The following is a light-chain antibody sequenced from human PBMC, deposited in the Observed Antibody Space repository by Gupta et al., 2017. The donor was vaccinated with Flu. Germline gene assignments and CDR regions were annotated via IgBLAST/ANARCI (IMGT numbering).Light chain of an antibody. Sequence: QSALAQPRSVSGTVGQSVTISCSGPNSDVGGYDYVSWYQQSPGKAPKVIIYDVSKRPSGVPDRFSGSKSGTTASLTISGLQPDDEGDYYCCSYLKSASYVFGTGTKV. CDR1: NSDVGGYDY. CDR2: DVS. CDR3: CSYLKSASYV. V-gene: IGLV2-11*01. J-gene: IGLJ1*01.